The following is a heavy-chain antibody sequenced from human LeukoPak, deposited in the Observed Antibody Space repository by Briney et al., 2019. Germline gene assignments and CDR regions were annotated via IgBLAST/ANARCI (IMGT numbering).Heavy chain of an antibody. V-gene: IGHV1-8*01. CDR3: ARSLVLRSSWYDYYYYGMDV. Sequence: HVASVKVSCKASGYTFTSYDINWVRQATGQGLEWMGWMNPNSGNTGYAQKFQGRVTMTRNTSISTAYMELSSLRSEDTAVYYCARSLVLRSSWYDYYYYGMDVWGQGTTVTVSS. CDR2: MNPNSGNT. J-gene: IGHJ6*02. CDR1: GYTFTSYD. D-gene: IGHD6-13*01.